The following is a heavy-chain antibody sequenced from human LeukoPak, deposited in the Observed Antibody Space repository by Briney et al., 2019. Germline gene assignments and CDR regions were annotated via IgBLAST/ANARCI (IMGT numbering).Heavy chain of an antibody. Sequence: GGSLSLSCAASGFTFSSYAMSWVRQAPGKGLEWVSSISGSGGTTHYADSVKGQFTISRDNPKNTLYLQMNSLRAGDTALYYCAKSHYNLGNWSPFDPWGQGTLVTVSS. V-gene: IGHV3-23*01. CDR1: GFTFSSYA. CDR3: AKSHYNLGNWSPFDP. CDR2: ISGSGGTT. J-gene: IGHJ5*02. D-gene: IGHD3-16*01.